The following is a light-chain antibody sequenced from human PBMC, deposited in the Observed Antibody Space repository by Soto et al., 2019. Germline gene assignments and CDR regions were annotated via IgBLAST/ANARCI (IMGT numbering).Light chain of an antibody. CDR3: QQRSNWPPIT. V-gene: IGKV3D-15*01. Sequence: EIQMTQSPATLSVSPGETVTLSCRASQGVTSSRVAWYQQKPGQAPRLLMYDGSTRAFGIPARFSGSGSGTEFTLTISSLQSGDLAVYHCQQRSNWPPITFGQGTRLEIK. CDR2: DGS. J-gene: IGKJ5*01. CDR1: QGVTSS.